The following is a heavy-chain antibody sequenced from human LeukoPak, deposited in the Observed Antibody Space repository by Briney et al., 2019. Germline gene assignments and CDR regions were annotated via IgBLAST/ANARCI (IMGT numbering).Heavy chain of an antibody. D-gene: IGHD3-10*01. CDR3: ARVGSSNYLWFGDQFDP. J-gene: IGHJ5*02. CDR2: IYTSGST. V-gene: IGHV4-61*02. CDR1: GGSISSGSYY. Sequence: SQTLSLTCTVSGGSISSGSYYWSWIRQPAGKGLEWIGRIYTSGSTNYNPSLKSRVTISVDTSKNQFSLKLSSVTAADTAVYYCARVGSSNYLWFGDQFDPWGQGTLVTVSS.